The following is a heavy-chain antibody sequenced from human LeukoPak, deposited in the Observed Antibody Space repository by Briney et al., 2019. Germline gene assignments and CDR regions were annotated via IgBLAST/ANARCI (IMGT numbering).Heavy chain of an antibody. Sequence: GGSLRLSCVGSGFIFRNDWMHWVRQAPGKGLVWVSRLYGEGGRTYYADSVKGRFTISRDNAKNTLYLQMNSLTVEDTAVYYCSRGLGQPVDSWGQGTLVTVSS. CDR1: GFIFRNDW. CDR3: SRGLGQPVDS. CDR2: LYGEGGRT. D-gene: IGHD6-6*01. V-gene: IGHV3-74*01. J-gene: IGHJ4*02.